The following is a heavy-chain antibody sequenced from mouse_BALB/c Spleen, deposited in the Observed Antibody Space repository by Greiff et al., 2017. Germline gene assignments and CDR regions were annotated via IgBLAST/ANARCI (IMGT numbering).Heavy chain of an antibody. Sequence: EVKLVESGPGLVKPSQSLSLTCSVTGYSITSGYYWHWIRQFPGNKLEWMGYISYDGSNNYNPSLKNRISITRDTSKNQFFLKLNSVTTEDTATYYCARERAYYRYDEAMDYWGQGTPVPGPS. J-gene: IGHJ4*01. CDR1: GYSITSGYY. D-gene: IGHD2-14*01. V-gene: IGHV3-6*02. CDR2: ISYDGSN. CDR3: ARERAYYRYDEAMDY.